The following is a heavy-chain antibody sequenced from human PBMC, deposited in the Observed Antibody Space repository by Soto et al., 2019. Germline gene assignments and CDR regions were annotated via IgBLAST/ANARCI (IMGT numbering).Heavy chain of an antibody. CDR1: GYTFTSYD. D-gene: IGHD2-8*01. Sequence: GASVKVSCKASGYTFTSYDINLVRQATGQGREWMGWMNTNSGNRVYEQKFQGRVTMTRNTTISTAYMELSSLSSEDTAVYYFARGNLIVLMVYATSDGMDVWGQGTTVTVSS. V-gene: IGHV1-8*01. CDR3: ARGNLIVLMVYATSDGMDV. J-gene: IGHJ6*02. CDR2: MNTNSGNR.